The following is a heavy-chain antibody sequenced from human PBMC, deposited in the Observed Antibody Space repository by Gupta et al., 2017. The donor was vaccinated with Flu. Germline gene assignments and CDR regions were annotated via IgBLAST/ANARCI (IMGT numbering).Heavy chain of an antibody. D-gene: IGHD3-3*02. CDR2: IYSGGST. J-gene: IGHJ6*02. Sequence: EVQLVESGGGLVQPGGSLRLSCAASGFTVSSNYMSWVRQAPGKGLEWVSVIYSGGSTYYADSVKGRFTISRHNSKNTLYLQMNSLRAEDTAVYYCATAHFPREYYYYYGMDVWGQGTTVTVSS. CDR3: ATAHFPREYYYYYGMDV. CDR1: GFTVSSNY. V-gene: IGHV3-53*04.